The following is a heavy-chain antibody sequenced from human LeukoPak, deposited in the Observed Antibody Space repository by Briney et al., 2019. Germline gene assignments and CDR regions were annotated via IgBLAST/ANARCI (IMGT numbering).Heavy chain of an antibody. CDR1: GGSISYDY. Sequence: SETLSLTCTVSGGSISYDYWSWIRQSPGKRLEWIGYIHYSGATNYSPSLKSRVTISVDTSKNQFFLKLSSVTAADTALYYCATLRGASTAVFDSWGQGALVTVSS. CDR2: IHYSGAT. V-gene: IGHV4-59*08. CDR3: ATLRGASTAVFDS. D-gene: IGHD2-21*02. J-gene: IGHJ4*02.